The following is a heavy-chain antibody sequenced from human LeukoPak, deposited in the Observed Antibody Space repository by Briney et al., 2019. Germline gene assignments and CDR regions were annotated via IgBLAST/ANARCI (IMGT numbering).Heavy chain of an antibody. CDR3: ARAYYYGSGSYYHRGYYFDY. V-gene: IGHV4-34*01. Sequence: PSETLSLTCAVYGGSFSGYYWSWIRQPPGKGLEWIGEINHSGSTNYNPSLKSRVTISVDTSKNQFSLKMSSVTAADTAVYYCARAYYYGSGSYYHRGYYFDYWGQGTLVTVSS. CDR1: GGSFSGYY. CDR2: INHSGST. D-gene: IGHD3-10*01. J-gene: IGHJ4*02.